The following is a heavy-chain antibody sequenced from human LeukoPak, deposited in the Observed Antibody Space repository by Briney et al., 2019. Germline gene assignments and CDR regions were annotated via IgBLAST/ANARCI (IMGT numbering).Heavy chain of an antibody. V-gene: IGHV3-48*03. CDR2: ISSSGSTI. CDR3: ASSMTLATP. CDR1: GFTFSSYE. Sequence: PGGSLRLSCAASGFTFSSYEMNWVRQAPGKGLEWVSYISSSGSTIYYADSVKGRLTISRDNAKNSLYLQMNSLRAEDTAVYYCASSMTLATPWGQGTLVTVSS. J-gene: IGHJ5*02.